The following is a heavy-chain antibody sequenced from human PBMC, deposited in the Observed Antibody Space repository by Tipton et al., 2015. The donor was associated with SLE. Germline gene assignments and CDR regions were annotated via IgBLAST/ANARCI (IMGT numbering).Heavy chain of an antibody. J-gene: IGHJ4*02. Sequence: SLRLSCAVYGGSISSSSSYYWAWIRQPPGKGVEWVSGISGSGDSTYYGDSVKGRFTISRDNSKKTVYLQMNSPRAEDTAVYYCAKDHPTIFGVLIRFDYWGQGTLVTVSS. CDR3: AKDHPTIFGVLIRFDY. D-gene: IGHD3-3*01. CDR2: ISGSGDST. V-gene: IGHV3-23*01. CDR1: GGSISSSSSYY.